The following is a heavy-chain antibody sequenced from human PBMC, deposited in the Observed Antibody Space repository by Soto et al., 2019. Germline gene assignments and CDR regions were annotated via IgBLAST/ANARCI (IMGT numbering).Heavy chain of an antibody. CDR1: GYTLTESS. D-gene: IGHD6-6*01. J-gene: IGHJ5*02. CDR3: ATAEQLARHNWFDP. Sequence: GASVKVSCKVSGYTLTESSMHWVRQAPGKGLEWMGGFDPEDGETIYAQKFQGRVTMTEDTSTDTAYMELSSLRSEDTAVYYCATAEQLARHNWFDPWGQGTLVTVSS. CDR2: FDPEDGET. V-gene: IGHV1-24*01.